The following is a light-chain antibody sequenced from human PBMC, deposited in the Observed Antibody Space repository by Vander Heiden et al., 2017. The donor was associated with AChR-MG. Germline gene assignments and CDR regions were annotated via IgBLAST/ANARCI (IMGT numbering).Light chain of an antibody. CDR2: GTS. Sequence: QSVLTQPPSVSGTPGQRVTTSCTGSSYNIGAGYDVHWYQQLPGTAPKLLTYGTSNRPSGVPDRFSGSKSGTSASLAITGLQAEDEADYYCQSYDSSLSGSIFGGGTKLTVL. V-gene: IGLV1-40*01. CDR1: SYNIGAGYD. J-gene: IGLJ2*01. CDR3: QSYDSSLSGSI.